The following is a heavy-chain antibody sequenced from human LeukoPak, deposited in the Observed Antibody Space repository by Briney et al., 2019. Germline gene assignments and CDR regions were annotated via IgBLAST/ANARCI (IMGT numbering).Heavy chain of an antibody. Sequence: SETLSLTCTVSGGSISSYYWSWLRQPPGKGLEWIGYIYYSGSTNYNPSLRSRVTISADTSKNQFSLKLSSVTAADAAVYYCARHLRGEQQLSGFDYWGQGTPVTVSS. V-gene: IGHV4-59*08. D-gene: IGHD6-13*01. CDR1: GGSISSYY. CDR2: IYYSGST. J-gene: IGHJ4*02. CDR3: ARHLRGEQQLSGFDY.